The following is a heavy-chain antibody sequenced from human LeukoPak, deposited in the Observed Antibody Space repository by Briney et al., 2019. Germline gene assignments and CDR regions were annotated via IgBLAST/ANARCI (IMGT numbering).Heavy chain of an antibody. Sequence: PGGSLRLSCAASGFTFSTYWMTWVRQAPGKGLEWVANIKPSGTETYYGDPVKGRFTISRDNAKNLLYLQMSSLRAEDTAVYSCGRFGDEAGIDNWSQGTLVTVSS. CDR1: GFTFSTYW. J-gene: IGHJ4*02. V-gene: IGHV3-7*01. D-gene: IGHD3-10*01. CDR2: IKPSGTET. CDR3: GRFGDEAGIDN.